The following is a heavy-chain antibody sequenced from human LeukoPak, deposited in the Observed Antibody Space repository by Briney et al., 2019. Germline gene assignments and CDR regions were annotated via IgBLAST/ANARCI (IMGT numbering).Heavy chain of an antibody. CDR2: IYPGDSET. CDR1: GYSLTSYW. J-gene: IGHJ4*02. V-gene: IGHV5-51*01. D-gene: IGHD2-21*02. Sequence: GESLKISCKGSGYSLTSYWIGWVRQMPGKGLEWMGIIYPGDSETRYSPSFHGQVTISADKSISTAYLQWSSLQASDSAMYYCARLSYCGGDCHYNSYFDFWGQGTLVSVSS. CDR3: ARLSYCGGDCHYNSYFDF.